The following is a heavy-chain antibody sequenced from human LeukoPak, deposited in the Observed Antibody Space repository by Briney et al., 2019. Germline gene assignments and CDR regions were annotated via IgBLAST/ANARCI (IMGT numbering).Heavy chain of an antibody. V-gene: IGHV1-46*01. D-gene: IGHD3-10*01. CDR1: RYTFTSYY. Sequence: ASVKVSCKASRYTFTSYYMHWVRQAPGQGREWMGIINPSGGSTTYAQKFQGRVTMTRDTSTSTVYMELSSLRSEDTAVYYCARGVFAGRYYYGMDVWGQGTTVTVSS. J-gene: IGHJ6*02. CDR2: INPSGGST. CDR3: ARGVFAGRYYYGMDV.